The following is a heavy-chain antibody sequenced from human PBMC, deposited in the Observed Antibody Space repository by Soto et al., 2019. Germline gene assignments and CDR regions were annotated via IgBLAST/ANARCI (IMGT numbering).Heavy chain of an antibody. D-gene: IGHD6-13*01. Sequence: SVKVSCKASGGTFSSYAISWVRRAPGQGLEWMGGIIPIFGTADYAQKFQGRVTITADESTSTAYMELSSLRPEDTAVYYCASLIAAAGPPHSPRYYYGMDVWGQGTTVTVSS. J-gene: IGHJ6*02. CDR1: GGTFSSYA. CDR3: ASLIAAAGPPHSPRYYYGMDV. CDR2: IIPIFGTA. V-gene: IGHV1-69*13.